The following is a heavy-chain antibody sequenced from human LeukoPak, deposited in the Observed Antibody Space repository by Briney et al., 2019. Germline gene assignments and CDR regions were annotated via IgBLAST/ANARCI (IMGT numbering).Heavy chain of an antibody. V-gene: IGHV3-7*01. CDR1: GFTFSHFW. Sequence: GGSLRLSCAASGFTFSHFWMSWVRQAPGKGLEWVAYIKKTGSETYYVDSVKGRFTITRDNTRNSLFLQMYSLRAEDTAVYFCAREDGYCSGGNCYSYFDSWGQGTPVTVSS. J-gene: IGHJ4*02. D-gene: IGHD2-15*01. CDR2: IKKTGSET. CDR3: AREDGYCSGGNCYSYFDS.